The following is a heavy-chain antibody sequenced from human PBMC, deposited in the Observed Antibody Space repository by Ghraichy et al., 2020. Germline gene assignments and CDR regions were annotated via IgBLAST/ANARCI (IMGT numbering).Heavy chain of an antibody. Sequence: LSLTCAASGFTFSSYSMNWVRQAPRKGLEWVSSISSSSSYIYYADSVKGRFTISRDNAKNSLYLQMNSLRAEDTAVYYCARDFKLGEWLRPYHMDYWGQGTLVTVSS. CDR3: ARDFKLGEWLRPYHMDY. CDR2: ISSSSSYI. CDR1: GFTFSSYS. J-gene: IGHJ4*02. V-gene: IGHV3-21*01. D-gene: IGHD5-12*01.